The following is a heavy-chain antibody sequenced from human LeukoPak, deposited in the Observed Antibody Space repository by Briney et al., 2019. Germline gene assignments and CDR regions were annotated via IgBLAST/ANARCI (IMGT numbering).Heavy chain of an antibody. V-gene: IGHV3-23*01. CDR1: GFTFTSYA. J-gene: IGHJ3*02. Sequence: GGSLRLSCAASGFTFTSYAMSCVRQAPGKGLEWVSSISGSGGTTWYADSVKGRFTISRDNSKNTLYLQMNTLRAEDTAVYYCARSIYASGSFYTFDIWGQGTMVTVSS. D-gene: IGHD3-10*01. CDR2: ISGSGGTT. CDR3: ARSIYASGSFYTFDI.